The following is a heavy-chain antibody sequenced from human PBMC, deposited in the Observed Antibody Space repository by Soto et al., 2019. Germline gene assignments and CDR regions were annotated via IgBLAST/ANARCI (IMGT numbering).Heavy chain of an antibody. D-gene: IGHD3-10*01. CDR3: ARQERTRGGYFDY. CDR2: IYYSGST. V-gene: IGHV4-59*08. CDR1: GGSISSYY. J-gene: IGHJ4*02. Sequence: SETLSLTCTVSGGSISSYYWSWIRQPPGKGLEWIGYIYYSGSTNYNPSLKSRVTISVDTSKNQFSLKLSSVTAADTAVYYCARQERTRGGYFDYWGQGTLVTVSS.